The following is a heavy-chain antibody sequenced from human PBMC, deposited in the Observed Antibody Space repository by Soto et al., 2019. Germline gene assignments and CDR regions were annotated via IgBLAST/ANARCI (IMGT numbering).Heavy chain of an antibody. J-gene: IGHJ4*02. CDR1: GFTFNSYA. V-gene: IGHV3-30-3*01. CDR3: ARGYSSSSAAFDY. CDR2: ISYDGSNK. Sequence: QVQLVESGGGVVQPGRSLRLSCAASGFTFNSYAVHWVRQAPGKGPEWVAIISYDGSNKYYTDSVEGRFTISRDNSKNTLYLQMNSLRAEDTAVYYCARGYSSSSAAFDYWGQGTLVTVSS. D-gene: IGHD6-13*01.